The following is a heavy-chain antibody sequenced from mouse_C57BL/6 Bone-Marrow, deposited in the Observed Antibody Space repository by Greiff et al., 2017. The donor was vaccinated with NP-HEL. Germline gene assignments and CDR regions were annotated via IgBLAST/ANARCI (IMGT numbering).Heavy chain of an antibody. Sequence: EVQLVESGPGLVKPSQSLSLTCSVTGYSIISGYYWNWIRQFPGNKLEWMAYISYDGSNNYTPSLKNRISITRDISKNQFFLKLTSVTTEDTATXYCAREGGYYGSPFAYWGQGTLVTVAA. J-gene: IGHJ3*01. CDR2: ISYDGSN. V-gene: IGHV3-6*01. CDR1: GYSIISGYY. D-gene: IGHD1-1*01. CDR3: AREGGYYGSPFAY.